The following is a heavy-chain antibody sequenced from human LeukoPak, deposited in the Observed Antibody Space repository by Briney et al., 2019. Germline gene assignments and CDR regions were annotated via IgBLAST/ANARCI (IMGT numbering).Heavy chain of an antibody. CDR3: ARGGGPFGNNWNDLDY. CDR2: MNPNSGNT. J-gene: IGHJ4*02. V-gene: IGHV1-8*03. CDR1: GYTFTSYD. D-gene: IGHD1-1*01. Sequence: GASVKVSCKASGYTFTSYDINWVRQATGQGLEWMGWMNPNSGNTGYAQKFQGRVTITRNTSISTAYMELSSLRSEDTAVYYCARGGGPFGNNWNDLDYWGQGTLVTVSS.